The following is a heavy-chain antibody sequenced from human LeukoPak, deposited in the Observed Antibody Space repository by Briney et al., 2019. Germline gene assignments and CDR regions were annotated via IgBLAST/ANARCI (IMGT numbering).Heavy chain of an antibody. J-gene: IGHJ4*02. D-gene: IGHD4-23*01. CDR1: GYTFTSYG. CDR3: ARVDDYGGNFHY. V-gene: IGHV1-18*01. Sequence: ASVKVSCKASGYTFTSYGISWVRQAPGQGLEWMGWISVYNGNTNYAQKLQGRVTMTTDTSTSTAYMELRSLRSDDTAVYYCARVDDYGGNFHYWGQGTLVTVSS. CDR2: ISVYNGNT.